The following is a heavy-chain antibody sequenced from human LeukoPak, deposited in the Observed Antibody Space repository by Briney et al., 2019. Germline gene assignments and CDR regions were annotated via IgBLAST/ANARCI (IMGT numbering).Heavy chain of an antibody. CDR2: IWYDGSNK. V-gene: IGHV3-33*06. J-gene: IGHJ6*04. CDR3: AKDVRGGTPRLDV. CDR1: GFTFSIYG. D-gene: IGHD1-1*01. Sequence: GGSLRLSYAVSGFTFSIYGMHGLPQAPGKGLEWVADIWYDGSNKYYADSEKRRLTLSRQNSKNTLYLQMNRLGAEDTAGYYCAKDVRGGTPRLDVWGKGTTVTVSP.